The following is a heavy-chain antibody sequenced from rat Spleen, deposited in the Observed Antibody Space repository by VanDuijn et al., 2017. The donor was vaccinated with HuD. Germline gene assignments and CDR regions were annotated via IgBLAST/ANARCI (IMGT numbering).Heavy chain of an antibody. J-gene: IGHJ4*01. CDR3: TREGLRRVYGYYVMDA. V-gene: IGHV5-31*01. CDR2: ITNTGGST. Sequence: EVQLVESGGGLVQPGRSLKLSCVASGFTFNNYWMTWIRQAPGKGLEWVASITNTGGSTYYPDSMKGRFTISSDNAKSTLYLQMNSLRSEDTATYYCTREGLRRVYGYYVMDAWGQGASVTVSS. CDR1: GFTFNNYW. D-gene: IGHD1-11*01.